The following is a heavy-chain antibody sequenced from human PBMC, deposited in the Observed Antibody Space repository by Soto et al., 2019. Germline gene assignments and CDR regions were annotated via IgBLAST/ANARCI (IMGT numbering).Heavy chain of an antibody. CDR3: ARDGKVVVVPAAKGRNWFDP. D-gene: IGHD2-2*01. V-gene: IGHV1-3*01. CDR1: GYTFTSYA. CDR2: INAGNGNT. Sequence: ASVKVSCKASGYTFTSYAMHWVRQAPGQRLEWMGWINAGNGNTKYSQKFQGRVTITRGTSASTAYMELSSLRSEDTAVYYCARDGKVVVVPAAKGRNWFDPWGQGTLVTVSS. J-gene: IGHJ5*02.